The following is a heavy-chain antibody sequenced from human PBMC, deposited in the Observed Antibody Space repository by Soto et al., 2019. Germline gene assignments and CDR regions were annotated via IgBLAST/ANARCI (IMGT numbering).Heavy chain of an antibody. J-gene: IGHJ4*02. CDR3: ARGGFSTSWLGLLGTGAHGVETDY. CDR1: GYTFISYG. V-gene: IGHV1-18*01. CDR2: ISPYNGKT. Sequence: QVPLVQSGAEVKKTGASVEVSCKASGYTFISYGISWVRQAPGQGLEWVGWISPYNGKTNYAQKFQGRVTLTTETSTSTAYLDLRSLRSDDTGVYYCARGGFSTSWLGLLGTGAHGVETDYWGQGTLVTVSS. D-gene: IGHD6-13*01.